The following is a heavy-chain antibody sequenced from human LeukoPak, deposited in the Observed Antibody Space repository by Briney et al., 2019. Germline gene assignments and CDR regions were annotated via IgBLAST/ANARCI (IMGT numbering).Heavy chain of an antibody. J-gene: IGHJ6*03. CDR3: AKGGGYEAQYYYYYLDI. Sequence: GGSLRLSCAASGFTFSSYGMHWVRQAPGKGLEWVAFIRYDGSNKYYADSVKGRFTISRDNSKNTLYLQMKSLRAEDTAVYYCAKGGGYEAQYYYYYLDIWGKGTTVTISS. CDR1: GFTFSSYG. CDR2: IRYDGSNK. V-gene: IGHV3-30*02. D-gene: IGHD5-12*01.